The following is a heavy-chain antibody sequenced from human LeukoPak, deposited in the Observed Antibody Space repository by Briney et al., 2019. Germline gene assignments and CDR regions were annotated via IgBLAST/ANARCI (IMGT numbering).Heavy chain of an antibody. D-gene: IGHD3-10*01. CDR2: IYHSGST. Sequence: SETLSLTCTVSGGSISSSNWWSWVRQPPGKGLEWIGEIYHSGSTNYNPSLKSRVTISVDKSKNQFSLRLSSVTAADTAVYYCVRRGSGSYPERWFDPWGQGTLVTVSS. V-gene: IGHV4-4*02. J-gene: IGHJ5*02. CDR1: GGSISSSNW. CDR3: VRRGSGSYPERWFDP.